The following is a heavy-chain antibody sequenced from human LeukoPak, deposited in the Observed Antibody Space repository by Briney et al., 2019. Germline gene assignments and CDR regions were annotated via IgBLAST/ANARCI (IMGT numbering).Heavy chain of an antibody. J-gene: IGHJ4*02. Sequence: SETLSLTCTVSGGSISSYYWSWIRQPPGKGLEWIGYIYYSGSTNYNPSLKSRVTISVDTSKNQFSLKLSSVTAADTAVYYCARERGTTATNYFDYWGQGTLVTVSS. CDR3: ARERGTTATNYFDY. CDR1: GGSISSYY. V-gene: IGHV4-59*12. CDR2: IYYSGST. D-gene: IGHD4-17*01.